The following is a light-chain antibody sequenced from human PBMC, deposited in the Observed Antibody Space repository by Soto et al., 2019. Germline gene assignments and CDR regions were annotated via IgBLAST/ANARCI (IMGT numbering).Light chain of an antibody. CDR2: RNN. V-gene: IGLV1-47*01. CDR1: SSNIGSNY. J-gene: IGLJ2*01. CDR3: AAWDDSLSGPV. Sequence: QSVLTQPPSASGTPGQRVTISCSGRSSNIGSNYVYWYQQLPGTAPKLLIYRNNQRPSGVPDRFSGSKSGTSASLAISGLGSEDEADYYCAAWDDSLSGPVFGGGTQLTVL.